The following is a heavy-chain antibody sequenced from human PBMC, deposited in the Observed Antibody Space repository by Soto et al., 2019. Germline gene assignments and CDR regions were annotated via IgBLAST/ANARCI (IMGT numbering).Heavy chain of an antibody. CDR3: ARDTYCSNTSCYAYYYYYYMDV. J-gene: IGHJ6*03. V-gene: IGHV1-18*01. CDR1: GYTFTSYG. CDR2: ISAYNGNT. D-gene: IGHD2-2*01. Sequence: ASVKVSCKASGYTFTSYGISWVRQAPGQGLEWMGWISAYNGNTNYAQKLQGRVTMTTDTSTSTAYMEVRSLRSDDTAVYYCARDTYCSNTSCYAYYYYYYMDVWGKGTTVTVSS.